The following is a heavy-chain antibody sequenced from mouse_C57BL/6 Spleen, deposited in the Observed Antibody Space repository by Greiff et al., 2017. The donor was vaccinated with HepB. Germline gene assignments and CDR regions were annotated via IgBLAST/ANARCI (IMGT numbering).Heavy chain of an antibody. J-gene: IGHJ1*03. V-gene: IGHV1-64*01. CDR1: GYTFTSYW. CDR3: ARWGIDYYGSSYDDV. CDR2: IHPNSGST. Sequence: QVQLQQPGAELVKPGASVKLSCKASGYTFTSYWMHWVKQRPGQGLEWIGMIHPNSGSTNYNEKFKSKATLTVDKSSSTDYLQLSSLTSEDSAVYYCARWGIDYYGSSYDDVWGTGTTVTVSS. D-gene: IGHD1-1*01.